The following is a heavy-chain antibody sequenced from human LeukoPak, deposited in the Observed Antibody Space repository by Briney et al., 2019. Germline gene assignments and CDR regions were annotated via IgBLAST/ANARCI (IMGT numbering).Heavy chain of an antibody. CDR1: GFTFKSYD. V-gene: IGHV3-13*01. D-gene: IGHD6-13*01. Sequence: PGGSLRLSCAASGFTFKSYDMHWVRQAAGEGLEWVSAIGTAGDTYYPGSVKGRFTISRENAKSSLYLQMNSLRAGDTAVYYCARGGRGSSWFDNWGQGTLVTVSS. CDR2: IGTAGDT. CDR3: ARGGRGSSWFDN. J-gene: IGHJ4*02.